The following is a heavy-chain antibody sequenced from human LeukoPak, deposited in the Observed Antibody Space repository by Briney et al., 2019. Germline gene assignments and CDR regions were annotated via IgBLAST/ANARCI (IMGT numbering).Heavy chain of an antibody. CDR1: GFTFSSYA. CDR3: ARDSATVTPFYFDY. Sequence: GGSLRLSCAASGFTFSSYAMHWVRQAPGKGPEWVAVISYDGSNKYYADSVKGRFTISRDNSKNTLYLQMNSLRAEDTAVYYCARDSATVTPFYFDYWGQGTLVTVSS. D-gene: IGHD4-17*01. V-gene: IGHV3-30*04. J-gene: IGHJ4*02. CDR2: ISYDGSNK.